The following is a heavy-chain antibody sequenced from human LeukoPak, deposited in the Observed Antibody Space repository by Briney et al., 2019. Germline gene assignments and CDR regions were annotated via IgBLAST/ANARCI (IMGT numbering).Heavy chain of an antibody. V-gene: IGHV4-34*01. CDR3: ARSGVTTVLYLD. CDR2: INRSGDT. CDR1: GGSFNKYY. J-gene: IGHJ4*02. Sequence: SETLFLTCGVSGGSFNKYYWAWIRQPPGKGLEWIGEINRSGDTNYNPSLNSRVTISVDTSMNQFSLKLSSVTAADTAVYFCARSGVTTVLYLDWGQGTLVTVSS. D-gene: IGHD4-11*01.